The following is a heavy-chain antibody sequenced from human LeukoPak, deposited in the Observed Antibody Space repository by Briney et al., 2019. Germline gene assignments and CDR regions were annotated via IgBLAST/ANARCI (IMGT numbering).Heavy chain of an antibody. CDR3: AREYDYVWGSYRSGFDY. CDR1: GFTFSSYS. D-gene: IGHD3-16*02. V-gene: IGHV3-48*01. CDR2: ISSSSSTI. Sequence: GGSLRLSCAASGFTFSSYSMNWVRQPPGKGLDWVSYISSSSSTIYYAASVKGRFTIYRDNAKNSLYLQMNSLRAEDTAVHYCAREYDYVWGSYRSGFDYWGQGTLVTVSS. J-gene: IGHJ4*02.